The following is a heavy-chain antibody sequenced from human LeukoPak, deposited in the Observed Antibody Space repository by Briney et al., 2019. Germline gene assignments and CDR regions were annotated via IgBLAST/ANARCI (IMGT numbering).Heavy chain of an antibody. CDR2: AYWNNDK. J-gene: IGHJ4*02. CDR1: GFSLSNTGVA. CDR3: AHKGRGSGSYTM. D-gene: IGHD3-10*01. Sequence: ASGPTLVNPTQTLTLTCNFSGFSLSNTGVAVGWIRQSPGKALEWLAVAYWNNDKSYSPSLKSRLTITKDTSKNQVVLKMTNVDPVDTATYYCAHKGRGSGSYTMWGQGTLVTVSS. V-gene: IGHV2-5*01.